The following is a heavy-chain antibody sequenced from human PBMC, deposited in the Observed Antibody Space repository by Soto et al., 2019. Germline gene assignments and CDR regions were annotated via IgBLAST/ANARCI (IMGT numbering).Heavy chain of an antibody. J-gene: IGHJ1*01. CDR2: ISGSGGST. D-gene: IGHD3-22*01. V-gene: IGHV3-23*01. Sequence: GGSLRLSCAASGFTFSSYAMSWVRQAPGKGLEWVSAISGSGGSTYYADSVKGRFTISRDNSKNTLYLQMNSLRAEDTAVYYCRKPPPGLAVLTTVKLFQHWGQGTLVTVSS. CDR1: GFTFSSYA. CDR3: RKPPPGLAVLTTVKLFQH.